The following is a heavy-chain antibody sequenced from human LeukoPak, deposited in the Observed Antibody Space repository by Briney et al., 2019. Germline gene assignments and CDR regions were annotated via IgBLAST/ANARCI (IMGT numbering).Heavy chain of an antibody. V-gene: IGHV1-3*03. Sequence: GASVKVSCKASGYTFTSYGISWVRQAPGQRLQWMGWINAGNGNTKYSQEFQGRVTITRDTSASTAYMELSSLRSEDMAVYYCARGYYYDSSGYYKDFDYWGQGTLVTVSS. CDR3: ARGYYYDSSGYYKDFDY. CDR1: GYTFTSYG. CDR2: INAGNGNT. D-gene: IGHD3-22*01. J-gene: IGHJ4*02.